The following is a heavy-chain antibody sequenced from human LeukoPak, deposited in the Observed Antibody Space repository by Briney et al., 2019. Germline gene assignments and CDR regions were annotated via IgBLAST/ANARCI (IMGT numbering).Heavy chain of an antibody. Sequence: PGGSLRLSCAASGFIFSNYWMSWVRQAPGKGLEWVANTKRDGRERYYVDSVKGRFTISRDNAKNSLYLQMSSLRAEDTAVYYCARGPGEYNFDFWSGYYYYFDYWGQGILVTVSS. CDR3: ARGPGEYNFDFWSGYYYYFDY. D-gene: IGHD3-3*01. J-gene: IGHJ4*02. V-gene: IGHV3-7*01. CDR2: TKRDGRER. CDR1: GFIFSNYW.